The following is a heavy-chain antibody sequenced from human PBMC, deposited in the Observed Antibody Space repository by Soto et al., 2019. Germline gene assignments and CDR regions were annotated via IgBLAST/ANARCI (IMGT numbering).Heavy chain of an antibody. CDR3: ARDRTTVTNLFAFDI. CDR2: IYSGGST. V-gene: IGHV3-66*01. CDR1: GFTVSSNY. Sequence: GGSLRLSCAASGFTVSSNYMSWVRQAPGKGLEWVSVIYSGGSTYYADSVKGRFTISRDNSKNTLYLQMNSLRAEDTAVYYCARDRTTVTNLFAFDIWGQGTMVTVSS. J-gene: IGHJ3*02. D-gene: IGHD4-17*01.